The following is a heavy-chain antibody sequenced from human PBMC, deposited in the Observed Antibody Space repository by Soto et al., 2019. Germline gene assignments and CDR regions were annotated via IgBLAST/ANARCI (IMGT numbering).Heavy chain of an antibody. CDR2: INPLLGST. D-gene: IGHD3-10*01. Sequence: QVHLVQSGAEVKKPGSSVKVSCNPSGGIFNSYGISWVGQGPGQGLQWMGGINPLLGSTNYAEKFQGRLTITADDSRRTVYMELNNLRPEDTATYFCAKIRGGVYTTWGQGTLVTVSS. CDR3: AKIRGGVYTT. V-gene: IGHV1-69*11. J-gene: IGHJ5*02. CDR1: GGIFNSYG.